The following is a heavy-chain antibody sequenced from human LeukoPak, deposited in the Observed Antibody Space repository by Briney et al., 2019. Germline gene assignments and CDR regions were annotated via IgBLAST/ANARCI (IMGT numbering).Heavy chain of an antibody. D-gene: IGHD3-10*01. CDR3: AREGFTMVRGVIANY. J-gene: IGHJ4*02. CDR2: INHSGST. Sequence: SETLSLTCAVYGGSFSGYYWSWIRQPPGKGLEWIGEINHSGSTNYNPSLKSRVTISVDTSKNQFSLKLSSVTAADTAVYYCAREGFTMVRGVIANYWGQGTLVTVSS. CDR1: GGSFSGYY. V-gene: IGHV4-34*01.